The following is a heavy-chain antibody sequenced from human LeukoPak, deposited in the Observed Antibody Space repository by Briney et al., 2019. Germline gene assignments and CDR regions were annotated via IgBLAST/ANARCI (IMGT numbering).Heavy chain of an antibody. V-gene: IGHV5-51*01. CDR2: IYPDDSDT. Sequence: GESLKISCKGSGYSFTSYRIGWVRQMPGKGLEWMGIIYPDDSDTRYSPSSQGQVTISADRSINTTYLQWSSLKASDTAMYYCARLYYDASGYPDYWGQGALITVSS. J-gene: IGHJ4*02. D-gene: IGHD3-22*01. CDR1: GYSFTSYR. CDR3: ARLYYDASGYPDY.